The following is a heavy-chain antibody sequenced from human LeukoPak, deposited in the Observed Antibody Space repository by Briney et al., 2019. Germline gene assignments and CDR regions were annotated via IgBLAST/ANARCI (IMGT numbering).Heavy chain of an antibody. J-gene: IGHJ6*03. CDR3: ARQLMIDYYYYYYYMDV. CDR1: GGSFSGYY. CDR2: INHSGST. V-gene: IGHV4-34*01. D-gene: IGHD3-22*01. Sequence: SETLSLTCAVYGGSFSGYYWSWIRQPPGKGLEWIGEINHSGSTNYNPSLKSRITIPIDTSKNQLSLKLSSVTAAETAVYYCARQLMIDYYYYYYYMDVWGRGTTVTISS.